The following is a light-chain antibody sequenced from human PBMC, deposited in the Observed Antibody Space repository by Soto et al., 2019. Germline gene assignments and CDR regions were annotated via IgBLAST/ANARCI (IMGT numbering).Light chain of an antibody. Sequence: EIVMTQSPATLSVSPGERATLSCRASQSVSSNLAWYQQKPGPAPRLLMYGASTRATGIPARFSGSGSGTEFTLTISSLQSEDFAVYYCQQYNNWAPWTFGQGTKVEIK. CDR1: QSVSSN. CDR2: GAS. J-gene: IGKJ1*01. CDR3: QQYNNWAPWT. V-gene: IGKV3-15*01.